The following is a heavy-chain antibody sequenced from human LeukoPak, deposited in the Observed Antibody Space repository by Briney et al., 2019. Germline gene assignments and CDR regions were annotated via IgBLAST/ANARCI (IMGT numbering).Heavy chain of an antibody. CDR2: IYYSGST. D-gene: IGHD1-26*01. J-gene: IGHJ4*02. Sequence: SETLSLTCTVSGGSFSSSSSYWGWIRQPPGKGLEWIAYIYYSGSTNYNPSLKSRVTISVDTSKNQFSLKLSSVTAADTAVYYCARGWYNGSYRFDYWGQGTLVTVSS. V-gene: IGHV4-61*01. CDR3: ARGWYNGSYRFDY. CDR1: GGSFSSSSSY.